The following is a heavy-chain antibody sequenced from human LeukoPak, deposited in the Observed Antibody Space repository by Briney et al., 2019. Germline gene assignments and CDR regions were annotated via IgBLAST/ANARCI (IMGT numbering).Heavy chain of an antibody. V-gene: IGHV1-69*04. J-gene: IGHJ4*02. CDR1: GGTFSSYA. Sequence: SVKVSCKASGGTFSSYAISWVRQAPGQGLEWMGRIIPIFGIANYAQKFQGRVTITADKSMSTAYMELSSLRSEDTAVYYCARDTDDSSGYYGNFDYWGQGTLVTVSS. CDR3: ARDTDDSSGYYGNFDY. D-gene: IGHD3-22*01. CDR2: IIPIFGIA.